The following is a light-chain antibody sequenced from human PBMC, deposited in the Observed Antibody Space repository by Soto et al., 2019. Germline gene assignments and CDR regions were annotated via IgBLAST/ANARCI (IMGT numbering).Light chain of an antibody. CDR1: QSVTSSD. V-gene: IGKV3-20*01. CDR2: GAS. CDR3: HHYGTSPPT. Sequence: EVVLTQSPVSLSLSXLXRAXLXXXASQSVTSSDLAWYQQKPGQAPRLLISGASSRATGIPDRFSGSGSGTDFTLTISRLEPEDFAVFYCHHYGTSPPTFGQGTKVDIK. J-gene: IGKJ1*01.